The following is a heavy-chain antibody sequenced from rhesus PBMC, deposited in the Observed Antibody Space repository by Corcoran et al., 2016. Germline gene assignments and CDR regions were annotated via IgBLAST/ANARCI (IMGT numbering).Heavy chain of an antibody. CDR1: GYTFTDYY. Sequence: EVQLVQSGAEVKKPGASVKISCKASGYTFTDYYLHWVRQAPGKGLESMGRFVPEDGDAIHAQTFQDRVTITADTSTDTAYMELSSLRSEDTAVYYCATAGIAAAWGQGVLVTVSS. CDR2: FVPEDGDA. D-gene: IGHD6-43*01. V-gene: IGHV1-111*02. CDR3: ATAGIAAA. J-gene: IGHJ4*01.